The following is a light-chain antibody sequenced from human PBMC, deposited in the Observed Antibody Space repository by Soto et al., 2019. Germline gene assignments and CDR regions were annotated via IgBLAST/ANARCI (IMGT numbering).Light chain of an antibody. V-gene: IGKV3D-15*02. CDR2: GTS. CDR3: QQYGSSP. CDR1: QRVGTN. Sequence: EIVMPQSPATLSVSPGETATLSCRASQRVGTNLAWYQQKPGQAPRLLIYGTSTRATGIPGGFSGSGSGTEFTLTISRLEPEDFAVYYCQQYGSSPFGQGTRLEIK. J-gene: IGKJ5*01.